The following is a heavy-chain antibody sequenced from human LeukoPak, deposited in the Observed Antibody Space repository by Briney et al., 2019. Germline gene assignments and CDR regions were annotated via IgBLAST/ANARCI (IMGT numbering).Heavy chain of an antibody. J-gene: IGHJ4*02. D-gene: IGHD3-22*01. CDR2: VHFSGST. CDR1: NASVTSHH. CDR3: ARDDSSRDDSGGYHY. V-gene: IGHV4-4*07. Sequence: PSETLSLTCAVFNASVTSHHWAWIRQPAGRGLEWVGGVHFSGSTNYNPFLRSRVALSLDKTKNELSLTLKSVSAADTAVYYCARDDSSRDDSGGYHYWGRGVLVSVSS.